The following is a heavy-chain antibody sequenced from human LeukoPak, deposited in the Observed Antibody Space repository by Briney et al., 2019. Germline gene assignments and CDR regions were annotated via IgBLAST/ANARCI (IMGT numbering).Heavy chain of an antibody. CDR2: IYYSGST. CDR1: GGSNSSGDYY. J-gene: IGHJ4*02. CDR3: ARDFYDSSGSIQGPNY. D-gene: IGHD3-22*01. Sequence: SETLSLTCIVSGGSNSSGDYYWSWIRQPPGKGLEWIGYIYYSGSTYYNPSLKSRVTISVDTSKNQFSLKLSSVTAADTAVYYCARDFYDSSGSIQGPNYWGQGTLVTVSS. V-gene: IGHV4-30-4*01.